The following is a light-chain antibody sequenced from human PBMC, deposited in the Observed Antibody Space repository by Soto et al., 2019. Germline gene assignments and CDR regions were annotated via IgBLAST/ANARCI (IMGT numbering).Light chain of an antibody. J-gene: IGKJ1*01. CDR2: KAS. V-gene: IGKV1-5*03. CDR3: QQDNSYWT. Sequence: DIQMTQSPSTLSASVGDRVTITCRASQSISSWLSWYQQKPGKAPPRLIYKASSLESGVPSRFSGSGSGTEIALAISSLQPDDFATYYCQQDNSYWTFGQGTKVEIK. CDR1: QSISSW.